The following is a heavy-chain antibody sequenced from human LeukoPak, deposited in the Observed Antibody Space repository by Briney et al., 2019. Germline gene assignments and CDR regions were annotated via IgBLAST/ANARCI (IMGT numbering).Heavy chain of an antibody. V-gene: IGHV3-49*04. D-gene: IGHD3-3*01. CDR2: IRSKAYGGTT. CDR1: GFTFGDYA. J-gene: IGHJ4*02. Sequence: PGRSLRLSCTASGFTFGDYAMSWVRQAPGKGLEWVGFIRSKAYGGTTEYAASVKGRFTILRDDSKSIAYLQMNSLKTEDTAVYYCTRSLPARITIFGVVTPQFDYWGQGTLVTVSS. CDR3: TRSLPARITIFGVVTPQFDY.